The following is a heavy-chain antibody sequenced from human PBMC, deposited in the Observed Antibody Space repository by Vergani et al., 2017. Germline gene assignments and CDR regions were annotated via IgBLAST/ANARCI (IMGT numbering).Heavy chain of an antibody. V-gene: IGHV3-23*04. CDR2: ISGSGGST. CDR1: GFTFNHYA. Sequence: EVQLVESGGGIVQPGGSLRLSCAASGFTFNHYAMNWVRQATGTGLEWVSGISGSGGSTYYAGSVKGRFTISRDSSKNTLYPQMNSLSAGDTAVYYCAKANPRNSGYDYLYYYHAMDVWGQGTTVTVSS. J-gene: IGHJ6*02. D-gene: IGHD5-12*01. CDR3: AKANPRNSGYDYLYYYHAMDV.